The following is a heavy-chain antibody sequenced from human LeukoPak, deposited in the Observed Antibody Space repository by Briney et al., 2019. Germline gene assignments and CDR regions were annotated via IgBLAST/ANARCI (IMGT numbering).Heavy chain of an antibody. CDR1: GFTFSSYG. J-gene: IGHJ4*02. V-gene: IGHV3-30*18. D-gene: IGHD1-26*01. CDR2: TSYDGSNK. CDR3: AKDRRYSGSYYDY. Sequence: GGSLRLSCAASGFTFSSYGMHWVRQAPGKGLEWVAVTSYDGSNKYYADSAKGRFTISRDNSKNTLYLQMNSLRAEDTAVYYCAKDRRYSGSYYDYWGQGTLVTVSS.